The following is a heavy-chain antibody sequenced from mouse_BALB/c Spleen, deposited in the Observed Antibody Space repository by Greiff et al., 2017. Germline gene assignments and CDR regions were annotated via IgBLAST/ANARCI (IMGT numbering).Heavy chain of an antibody. V-gene: IGHV2-2*02. J-gene: IGHJ1*01. CDR1: GFSLTSYG. CDR2: IWSGGST. CDR3: ARNYYGSSYSYWYFDV. Sequence: GMLVESGPGLVQPSQSLSITCTVSGFSLTSYGVHWVRQSPGKGLEWLGVIWSGGSTDYNAAFISRLSISKDNSKSQVFFKMNSLQANDTAIYYCARNYYGSSYSYWYFDVWGAGTTVTVSS. D-gene: IGHD1-1*01.